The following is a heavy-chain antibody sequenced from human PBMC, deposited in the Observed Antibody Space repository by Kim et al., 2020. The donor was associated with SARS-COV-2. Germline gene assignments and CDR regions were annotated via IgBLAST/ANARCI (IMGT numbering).Heavy chain of an antibody. Sequence: GGSLRLSCIVTGIPFSDAWMSWVRQAPGKGLEWVGRIKSETQGAIGGVTTDYAEPVRGRFSISRDDSKNTVYLHMNSLTTEDTAMYFCATYCSSSSFHGKWDEICYFDSWGQGTLVTVSS. CDR2: IKSETQGAIGGVTT. CDR1: GIPFSDAW. V-gene: IGHV3-15*05. D-gene: IGHD2-2*01. J-gene: IGHJ4*02. CDR3: ATYCSSSSFHGKWDEICYFDS.